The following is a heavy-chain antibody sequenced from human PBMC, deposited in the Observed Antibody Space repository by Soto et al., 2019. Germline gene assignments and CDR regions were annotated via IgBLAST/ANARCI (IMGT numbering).Heavy chain of an antibody. CDR3: AKDFTVGAADYYFDY. CDR1: GFTFSDYA. J-gene: IGHJ4*02. CDR2: ISSDGGDK. Sequence: PGGSLRLSCAASGFTFSDYAMHWVRQAPGKGLEWVAVISSDGGDKPYADSVKGRFTISRDNSKNTLNLQLNSLRAEDTAVYYCAKDFTVGAADYYFDYWGQGTLVTVSS. D-gene: IGHD1-26*01. V-gene: IGHV3-30*18.